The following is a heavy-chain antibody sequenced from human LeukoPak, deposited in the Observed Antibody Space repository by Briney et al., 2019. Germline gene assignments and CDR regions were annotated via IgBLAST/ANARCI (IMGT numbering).Heavy chain of an antibody. V-gene: IGHV4-61*02. Sequence: PSQTLSLTCTVSGASINSGSYYWTWIRQPAGKGLEWIGRIYTSGSTNYNPSLKSRVTISLDTSKNHFSLKLDSVTAADTAVYYCALQPARRLSWFDPWGQGTLVTVFS. CDR2: IYTSGST. D-gene: IGHD2-2*01. J-gene: IGHJ5*02. CDR1: GASINSGSYY. CDR3: ALQPARRLSWFDP.